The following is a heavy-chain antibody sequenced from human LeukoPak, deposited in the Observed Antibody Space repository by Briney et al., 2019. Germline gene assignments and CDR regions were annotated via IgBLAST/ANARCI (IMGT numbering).Heavy chain of an antibody. CDR2: IYYSGST. V-gene: IGHV4-31*03. Sequence: SQTLSLTCTVSGGSISSGGYYWSWIRQHPGKGLEWIGCIYYSGSTYYNPSLKSRVTISVDTSKNQFSLKLSSVTAADTAVYYCARVTKVAVAVTRYFDYWGQGTLVTVSS. D-gene: IGHD6-19*01. CDR1: GGSISSGGYY. J-gene: IGHJ4*02. CDR3: ARVTKVAVAVTRYFDY.